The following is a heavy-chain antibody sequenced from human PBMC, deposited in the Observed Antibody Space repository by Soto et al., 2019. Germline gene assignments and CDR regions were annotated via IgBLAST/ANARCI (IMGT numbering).Heavy chain of an antibody. CDR3: ARGLGGRMDD. V-gene: IGHV1-69*08. CDR1: GTIFSSYT. CDR2: IIPILGET. D-gene: IGHD3-16*01. J-gene: IGHJ6*02. Sequence: QGQLVQSGAEVKKPGSSVRVSCKASGTIFSSYTISWVRQAPGQGLEWMGRIIPILGETNSAQKFQGRVTLTADKSTHTGYIVRNRRRFEDPALYYCARGLGGRMDDWGQGTTVTFA.